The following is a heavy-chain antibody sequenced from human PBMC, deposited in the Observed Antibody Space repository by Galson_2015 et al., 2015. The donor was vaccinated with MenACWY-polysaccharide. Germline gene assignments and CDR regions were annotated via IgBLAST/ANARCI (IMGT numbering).Heavy chain of an antibody. CDR3: ASGFPTERFLEWLFDNHPLDY. Sequence: SLRLSCAASGFTFSSYAMSWVRQAPGKGLEWVSAISGSGGSTYYADSVKGRFTISRDNSKNTLYLQMNSLRAEDTAVYYCASGFPTERFLEWLFDNHPLDYWGQGTLVTVSS. V-gene: IGHV3-23*01. CDR1: GFTFSSYA. J-gene: IGHJ4*02. D-gene: IGHD3-3*01. CDR2: ISGSGGST.